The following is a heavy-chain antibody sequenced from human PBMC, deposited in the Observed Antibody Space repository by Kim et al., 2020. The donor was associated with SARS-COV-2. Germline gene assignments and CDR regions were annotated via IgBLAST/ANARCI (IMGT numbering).Heavy chain of an antibody. V-gene: IGHV3-48*02. J-gene: IGHJ4*02. Sequence: VKGRFTIARDNDKNSMYLQMNSLRDEDTAVYYGASDLRYCSGGSCFPLDYWGQGTLVTVSS. CDR3: ASDLRYCSGGSCFPLDY. D-gene: IGHD2-15*01.